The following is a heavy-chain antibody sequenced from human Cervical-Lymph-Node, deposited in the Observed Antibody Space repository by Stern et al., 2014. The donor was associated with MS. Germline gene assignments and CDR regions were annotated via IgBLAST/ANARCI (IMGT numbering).Heavy chain of an antibody. J-gene: IGHJ3*02. CDR1: GGSISSSNW. V-gene: IGHV4-4*02. CDR3: AREGYSSSYDAFDI. CDR2: IYHSGST. Sequence: QVQLVESGPGLVKPSGTLSLTCAVSGGSISSSNWGSWVRQPPGKGLEWIGEIYHSGSTNYNPSLKSRVTISVDKSKTQLSLKLSSVTAADTAVYYCAREGYSSSYDAFDIWGQGTMVTVSS. D-gene: IGHD6-6*01.